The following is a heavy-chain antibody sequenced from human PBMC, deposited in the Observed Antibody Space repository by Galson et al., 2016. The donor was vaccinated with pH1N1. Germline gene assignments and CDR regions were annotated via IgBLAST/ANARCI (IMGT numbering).Heavy chain of an antibody. D-gene: IGHD3-22*01. CDR2: ISCNGGHT. V-gene: IGHV3-9*01. J-gene: IGHJ4*02. Sequence: SLRLSCAGSGFTFDDYAMHWVRQAPGKGLEWVSGISCNGGHTDYADSVRGRFTISRDNAKNSLYLQMNSLTAEDTAFYYCAKDLYFDDRSVSPNWGQGTLVTVTS. CDR1: GFTFDDYA. CDR3: AKDLYFDDRSVSPN.